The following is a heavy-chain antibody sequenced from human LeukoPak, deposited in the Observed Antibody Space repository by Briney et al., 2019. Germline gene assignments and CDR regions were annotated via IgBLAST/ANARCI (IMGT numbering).Heavy chain of an antibody. CDR3: ACDYSDYCLDY. J-gene: IGHJ4*02. CDR2: IYYSGST. CDR1: RGSISSGGYY. D-gene: IGHD5-12*01. V-gene: IGHV4-61*08. Sequence: SETLSLTCIVSRGSISSGGYYWSWIRQHPGRGLEWIGYIYYSGSTNYNPSLKSRVTISVDTYKNQFSLKLRSVTAADTAVYYCACDYSDYCLDYWGQGTLVTVSS.